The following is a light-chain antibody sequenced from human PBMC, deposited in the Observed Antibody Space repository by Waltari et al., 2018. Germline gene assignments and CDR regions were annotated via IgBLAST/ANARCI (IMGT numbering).Light chain of an antibody. CDR1: SRHSSNV. Sequence: QLVLTQSPSASASLGASVKLTCTLTSRHSSNVIAWLPQQPEKGPRYLMKVNSDGSHSKGDEIPDRFSGSSSGAERYLTISSLQSEDEADYYCQTGGHGTWVFGGGTKLTVL. J-gene: IGLJ3*02. V-gene: IGLV4-69*01. CDR3: QTGGHGTWV. CDR2: VNSDGSH.